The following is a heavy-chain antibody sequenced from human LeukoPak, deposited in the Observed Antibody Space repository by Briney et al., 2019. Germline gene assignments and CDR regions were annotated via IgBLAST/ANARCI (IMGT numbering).Heavy chain of an antibody. CDR2: IYYSGST. Sequence: SETLSLTCTVSGGSISSSSYYWGWIRQPPGTGLEWIGSIYYSGSTYYNPSLKSRVTISVDTSKNQFSLKLSSVTAADTAVYYCARGAFGGVIVTARYYYGMDVWGQGTTVTVSS. D-gene: IGHD3-16*02. CDR3: ARGAFGGVIVTARYYYGMDV. V-gene: IGHV4-39*07. J-gene: IGHJ6*02. CDR1: GGSISSSSYY.